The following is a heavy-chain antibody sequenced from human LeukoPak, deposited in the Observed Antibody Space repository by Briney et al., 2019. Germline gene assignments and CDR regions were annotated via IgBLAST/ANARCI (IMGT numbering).Heavy chain of an antibody. D-gene: IGHD3-10*01. CDR3: ARDEYYGSGSYYNYYYYMDV. CDR2: ISSSSSYI. V-gene: IGHV3-21*01. CDR1: GFTFSSYS. J-gene: IGHJ6*03. Sequence: GGSLRRSCAASGFTFSSYSMNWVRQAPGKGLEWVSSISSSSSYIYYADSVKGRFTISRDNAKNSLYLQMNSPRAEDTAVYYCARDEYYGSGSYYNYYYYMDVWGKGTTVTVSS.